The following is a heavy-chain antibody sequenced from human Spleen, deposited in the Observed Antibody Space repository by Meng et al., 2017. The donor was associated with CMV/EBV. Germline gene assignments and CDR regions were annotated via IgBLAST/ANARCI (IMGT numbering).Heavy chain of an antibody. CDR1: GSSFSDYW. CDR2: IKSDGSGT. J-gene: IGHJ6*02. V-gene: IGHV3-74*01. CDR3: VASPDYGMDV. Sequence: GESLKISCAASGSSFSDYWMSWVRQAPGKGIVWVSRIKSDGSGTNYADSVKGRFTISTDNAKHTLHLQMNSLRAEDTAVYYCVASPDYGMDVWGQGTTVTVSS. D-gene: IGHD2-2*01.